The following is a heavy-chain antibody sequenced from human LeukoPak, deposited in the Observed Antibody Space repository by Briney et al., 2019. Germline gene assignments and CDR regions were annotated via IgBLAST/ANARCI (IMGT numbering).Heavy chain of an antibody. CDR2: TSYDGSKN. CDR1: GFTFSSYG. CDR3: AKANENSGYDLDY. Sequence: GGSLRLSCAASGFTFSSYGMHWVRQAPGKGLEWVAVTSYDGSKNYYADSVKGRFTISRDNSRNILYLQMNSLRLEDTSVYYCAKANENSGYDLDYWGQGTLVTVSS. D-gene: IGHD5-12*01. V-gene: IGHV3-30*18. J-gene: IGHJ4*02.